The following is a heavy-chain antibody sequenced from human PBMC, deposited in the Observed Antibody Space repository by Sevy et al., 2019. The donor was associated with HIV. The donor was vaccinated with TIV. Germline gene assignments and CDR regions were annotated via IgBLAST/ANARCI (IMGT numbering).Heavy chain of an antibody. CDR1: GFTVSSNY. CDR3: AMAADTAMVYFDY. Sequence: GESLKISCAASGFTVSSNYMSWVRQAPGKGLEWVSVIYSGDSTYYADSVKGRFTISRDNSKNTLYLQMNSLRAEDTAVYYCAMAADTAMVYFDYWGQGTLVTVSS. J-gene: IGHJ4*02. CDR2: IYSGDST. D-gene: IGHD5-18*01. V-gene: IGHV3-53*01.